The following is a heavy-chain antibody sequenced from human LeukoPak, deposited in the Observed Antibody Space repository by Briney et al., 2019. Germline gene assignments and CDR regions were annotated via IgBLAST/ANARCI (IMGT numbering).Heavy chain of an antibody. CDR1: GYTFTSYG. CDR3: ARSRIAAAGPGFADY. J-gene: IGHJ4*02. Sequence: ASVKVSCKASGYTFTSYGISWVRQAPGQGLEWMGWNSAYNGNTNYVQKLQGRVTMTTDTSTSTAYMELRSLRSDDTAVYYCARSRIAAAGPGFADYWGQGTLVTVSS. D-gene: IGHD6-13*01. V-gene: IGHV1-18*01. CDR2: NSAYNGNT.